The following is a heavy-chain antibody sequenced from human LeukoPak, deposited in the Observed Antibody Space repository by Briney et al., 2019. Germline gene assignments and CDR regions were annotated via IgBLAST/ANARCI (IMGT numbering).Heavy chain of an antibody. J-gene: IGHJ4*02. CDR1: GGSLSSYY. CDR3: ARRLIVGPAFDY. D-gene: IGHD1-26*01. V-gene: IGHV4-59*01. Sequence: SETLSLTCTVSGGSLSSYYWSWIRQPPGNGLEWIGYIYSSGSTNYNPSLKSRLTISVDTSKNQFSLKLSSVTAADTAVYYCARRLIVGPAFDYWGQGTLVTVSS. CDR2: IYSSGST.